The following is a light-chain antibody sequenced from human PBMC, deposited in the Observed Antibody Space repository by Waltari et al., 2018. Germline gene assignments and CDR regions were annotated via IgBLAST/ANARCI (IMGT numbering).Light chain of an antibody. CDR1: SSDIGRYNY. J-gene: IGLJ2*01. CDR3: SSYTTTSTLLVV. Sequence: QSALTQPASVSGSPGQSITISCTGTSSDIGRYNYVSWYQHHPDKAPKLMIFDVNNRPSWVSDRFSGSKSGNTASLTISGLQAEDEADYYCSSYTTTSTLLVVFGGGTKLTVL. V-gene: IGLV2-14*03. CDR2: DVN.